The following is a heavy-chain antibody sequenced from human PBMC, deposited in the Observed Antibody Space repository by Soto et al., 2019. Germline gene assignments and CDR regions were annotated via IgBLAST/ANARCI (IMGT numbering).Heavy chain of an antibody. V-gene: IGHV4-39*01. CDR1: GGSISSSSYY. J-gene: IGHJ6*03. CDR3: ASFIPYYYCMDV. Sequence: QLQLQESGPGLVKPSETLSLTCTVSGGSISSSSYYWGWIRQPPGKGVEWIGSIYYSGSTYYNPSLQNQVTLSVDTSKNQYSLKLSSVTAADTAVYYCASFIPYYYCMDVWGKGTTVTVSS. CDR2: IYYSGST.